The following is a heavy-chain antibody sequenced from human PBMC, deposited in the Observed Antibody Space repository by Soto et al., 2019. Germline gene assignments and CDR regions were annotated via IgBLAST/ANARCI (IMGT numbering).Heavy chain of an antibody. V-gene: IGHV1-58*01. J-gene: IGHJ4*02. D-gene: IGHD3-22*01. CDR2: IDVGSAHT. CDR3: AALPSYYYDGSSYYQPFDF. Sequence: QMQLVQSGPEVRKPGTSVRVSCKASGFTFTSSAVQWVRQARGQRLEWIGWIDVGSAHTNYAQKFQERVTIARDMSTSTAYMELSSLSSEDTAVYYCAALPSYYYDGSSYYQPFDFWGQGTLVTVSS. CDR1: GFTFTSSA.